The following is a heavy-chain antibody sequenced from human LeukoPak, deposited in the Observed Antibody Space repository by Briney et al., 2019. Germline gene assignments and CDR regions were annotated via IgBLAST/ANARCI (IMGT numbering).Heavy chain of an antibody. J-gene: IGHJ5*02. V-gene: IGHV4-4*07. CDR3: ARDYYDSSGHLWWFDP. D-gene: IGHD3-22*01. CDR1: GGSISSYY. CDR2: IYTSGST. Sequence: PETLSLTCTVSGGSISSYYCSWIRQPAGKGLEWIGRIYTSGSTNYNPSLKSRVTMSVDTSKNQFSLKLTSVTAADTAVYYCARDYYDSSGHLWWFDPWGQGTLVTVSS.